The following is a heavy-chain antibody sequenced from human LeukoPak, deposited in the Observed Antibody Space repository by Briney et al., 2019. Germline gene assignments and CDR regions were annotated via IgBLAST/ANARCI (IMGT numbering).Heavy chain of an antibody. V-gene: IGHV3-30*02. Sequence: GGSLRLSCAASGFKFKSYGINWVRQAPGKGLEWVAFIRYDGLKNYYADSVKGRFTISRDNSKNTLYLQMNSLRAEDTAVYYCARVGGGQIDYWGQGTLVTVSS. D-gene: IGHD2-15*01. J-gene: IGHJ4*02. CDR1: GFKFKSYG. CDR2: IRYDGLKN. CDR3: ARVGGGQIDY.